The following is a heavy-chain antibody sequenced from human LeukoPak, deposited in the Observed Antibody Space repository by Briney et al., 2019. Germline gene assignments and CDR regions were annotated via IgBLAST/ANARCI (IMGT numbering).Heavy chain of an antibody. CDR1: GFTFGIYG. CDR3: ARRGYCTTTTCPVAQD. Sequence: GGSLRLSCVASGFTFGIYGMSWVRQAPGKGLEWVSSISASGDSTYHADSVKGRFTISRDNSKNMLFLQMNSLRAEDTAEYYCARRGYCTTTTCPVAQDWGQGTLVTVSS. D-gene: IGHD2-2*01. J-gene: IGHJ4*02. V-gene: IGHV3-23*01. CDR2: ISASGDST.